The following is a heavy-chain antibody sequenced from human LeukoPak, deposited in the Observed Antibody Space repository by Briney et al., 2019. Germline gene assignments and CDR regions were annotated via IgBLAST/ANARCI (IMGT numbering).Heavy chain of an antibody. Sequence: GGSLRLSCAASGFTFSNAWMSWVRQAPGKGLEWVGRIKSKTEGGTTDYAAPVKGRFTISRDDSKNTLYLQMNSLKTEDTAVYYCTTASDIVVVVAAEGSDQWGQRTLDRVSS. CDR2: IKSKTEGGTT. V-gene: IGHV3-15*01. D-gene: IGHD2-15*01. J-gene: IGHJ4*02. CDR1: GFTFSNAW. CDR3: TTASDIVVVVAAEGSDQ.